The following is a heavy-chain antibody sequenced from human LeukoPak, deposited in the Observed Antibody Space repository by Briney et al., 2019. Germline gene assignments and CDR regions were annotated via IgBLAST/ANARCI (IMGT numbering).Heavy chain of an antibody. V-gene: IGHV3-23*01. CDR2: TSGSGGGT. CDR1: GFTFSSYA. D-gene: IGHD2-15*01. CDR3: AKNGGSQCYSHLDS. J-gene: IGHJ4*02. Sequence: PGGSLRPSCAASGFTFSSYAMSWVRQAPGKGLEWASGTSGSGGGTYCAGSVKGRFTISRDNSKNTLYLQMKSLRVEDTAVYYCAKNGGSQCYSHLDSWGQGTLVTVSS.